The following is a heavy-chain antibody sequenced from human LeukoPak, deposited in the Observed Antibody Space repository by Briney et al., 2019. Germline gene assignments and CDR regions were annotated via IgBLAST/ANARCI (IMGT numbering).Heavy chain of an antibody. CDR2: INHSGST. Sequence: SETLSLTCAVYGGSFSGYYWSWIRQPPGKGLEWIGEINHSGSTNYNPSLKSRVTISVDTSKNQFSLKLSSVTAADTAVYYCARVGHGGLYYFDYWGQGTLVTVSS. J-gene: IGHJ4*02. D-gene: IGHD3-16*01. CDR3: ARVGHGGLYYFDY. CDR1: GGSFSGYY. V-gene: IGHV4-34*01.